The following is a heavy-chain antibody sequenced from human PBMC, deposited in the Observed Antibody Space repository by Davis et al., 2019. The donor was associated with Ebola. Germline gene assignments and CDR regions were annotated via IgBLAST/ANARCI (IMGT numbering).Heavy chain of an antibody. CDR2: ISVSGGST. J-gene: IGHJ4*02. Sequence: GESLKISCAASGFTFSSYAMSWVRRAPGKGLEWVSAISVSGGSTYYADSVKGRFTISRDNSKNTLYLQMNSLRAEDTAVYYCAKVLDLFFDYWGQGTLVTVSS. V-gene: IGHV3-23*01. D-gene: IGHD2/OR15-2a*01. CDR3: AKVLDLFFDY. CDR1: GFTFSSYA.